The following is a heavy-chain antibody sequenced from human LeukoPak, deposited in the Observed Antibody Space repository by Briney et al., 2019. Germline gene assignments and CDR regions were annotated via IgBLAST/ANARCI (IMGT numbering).Heavy chain of an antibody. J-gene: IGHJ5*02. CDR3: ARLNPPCSSTSCYGYGDYGTGLDP. CDR1: GYTFTGYY. V-gene: IGHV1-2*02. D-gene: IGHD2-2*01. CDR2: INPNSGGT. Sequence: ASVKVSCKASGYTFTGYYMHWVRQAPGQGLEGRGWINPNSGGTNYAQKFQGRVTMTRDTSISTAYMELSRLRSDDTAVYYCARLNPPCSSTSCYGYGDYGTGLDPWGQGTLVTVSS.